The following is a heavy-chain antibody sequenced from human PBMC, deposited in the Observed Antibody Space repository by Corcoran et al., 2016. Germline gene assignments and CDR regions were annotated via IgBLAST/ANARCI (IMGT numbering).Heavy chain of an antibody. CDR3: TTDMVQLVQGDWFDP. V-gene: IGHV3-15*07. J-gene: IGHJ5*02. D-gene: IGHD6-13*01. Sequence: EVQLVESGGGLVKPGGSLRLSCAASGFTFSNAWRNWVRQAPGKGLEWVGRIKSKTDGGTTDYDAPVKGRFTISRDDSKNTLYLQMNSLKTEDTAVYYWTTDMVQLVQGDWFDPWGQGTLVTVSS. CDR1: GFTFSNAW. CDR2: IKSKTDGGTT.